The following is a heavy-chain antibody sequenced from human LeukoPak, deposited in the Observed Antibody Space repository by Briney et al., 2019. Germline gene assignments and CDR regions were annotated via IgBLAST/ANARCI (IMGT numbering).Heavy chain of an antibody. CDR3: ARGQSLNDY. CDR1: GYTFTEYY. CDR2: INPNSGGA. V-gene: IGHV1-2*02. Sequence: ASVKVSCKASGYTFTEYYMHWVRQAPGQGLEWMGWINPNSGGANYAENFQGRVTMTRDTSISTAYMELCRLRYDDTALYYCARGQSLNDYWGQGTLVTVSS. J-gene: IGHJ4*02.